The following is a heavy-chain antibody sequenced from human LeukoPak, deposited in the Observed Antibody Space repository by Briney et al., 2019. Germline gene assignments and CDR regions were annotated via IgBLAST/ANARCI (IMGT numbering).Heavy chain of an antibody. J-gene: IGHJ4*02. CDR2: ISSTSSDV. D-gene: IGHD5-12*01. CDR1: GFAFETYT. V-gene: IGHV3-21*04. Sequence: GGSLRLSCVASGFAFETYTMNWVRQAPGKGLEWVSFISSTSSDVNYADSVRDRFTISRDNAKNSLFLQMDSLRVEDTAVYYCAKGLFSGYDKYLDSWGQGTLVTVSS. CDR3: AKGLFSGYDKYLDS.